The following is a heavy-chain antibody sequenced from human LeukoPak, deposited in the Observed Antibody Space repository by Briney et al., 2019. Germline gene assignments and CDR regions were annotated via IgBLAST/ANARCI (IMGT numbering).Heavy chain of an antibody. CDR1: GFSVSDAW. Sequence: GGSLRLSCAASGFSVSDAWMSWVRQAPGKGLELVGRIKRKRDGGITDYATPVKGRFTISRDDSKNTLYLQMNSLKTEDTAVYYCVTHPKGWRFFDYWGQGTLVTVSS. D-gene: IGHD3-3*01. V-gene: IGHV3-15*01. CDR3: VTHPKGWRFFDY. J-gene: IGHJ4*02. CDR2: IKRKRDGGIT.